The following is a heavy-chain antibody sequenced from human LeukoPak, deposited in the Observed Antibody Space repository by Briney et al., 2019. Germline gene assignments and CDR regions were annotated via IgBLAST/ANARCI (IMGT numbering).Heavy chain of an antibody. J-gene: IGHJ4*02. V-gene: IGHV3-30*02. CDR2: IRYDGSNK. Sequence: GRSLRLSCAASGFTFDDYAMHWVRQAPGKGLEWVAFIRYDGSNKYYVDSVKGRFTISRDNSKNTLYLQMNSLRAEDTAVYYCAKDRHYDFWSGYSTDYWGQGTLVTVSS. CDR1: GFTFDDYA. CDR3: AKDRHYDFWSGYSTDY. D-gene: IGHD3-3*01.